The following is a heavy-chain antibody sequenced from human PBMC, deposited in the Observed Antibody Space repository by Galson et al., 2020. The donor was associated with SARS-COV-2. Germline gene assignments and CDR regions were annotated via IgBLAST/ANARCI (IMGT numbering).Heavy chain of an antibody. D-gene: IGHD3-22*01. J-gene: IGHJ3*02. CDR1: GFTFSSYG. Sequence: GGSLRLSCAASGFTFSSYGMHWVRQAPVKGLEWVAVIWYDGSNKYYADSVKGRFTISRDNSKNTLYLQMNSLRAEDTAVYYCARDYYDSSDAFDIWGQGTMVTVSS. CDR3: ARDYYDSSDAFDI. CDR2: IWYDGSNK. V-gene: IGHV3-33*01.